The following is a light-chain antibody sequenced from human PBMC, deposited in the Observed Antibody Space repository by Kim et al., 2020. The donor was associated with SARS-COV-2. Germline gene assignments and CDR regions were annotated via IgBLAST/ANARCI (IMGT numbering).Light chain of an antibody. CDR2: DAS. J-gene: IGKJ1*01. V-gene: IGKV3-11*01. CDR3: QYRRT. CDR1: QTVSNY. Sequence: SQTVSNYLAWYQQKPGQAPRLLIYDASNRATGIPVRFSGSGSGTDFSLTISNLEPEDFVVYYCQYRRTFGQGTKVDIK.